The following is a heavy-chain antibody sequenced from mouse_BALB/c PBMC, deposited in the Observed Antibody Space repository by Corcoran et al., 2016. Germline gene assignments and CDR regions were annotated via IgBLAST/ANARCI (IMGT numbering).Heavy chain of an antibody. CDR3: ATYYGNPAWFAY. D-gene: IGHD2-10*01. V-gene: IGHV3-6*02. CDR2: ISYDGSN. J-gene: IGHJ3*01. Sequence: DVQLQESGPGLVKPSQSLSLTCSVTGYSITSGYYWNWIRQFPGNKLEWMGYISYDGSNNYNPSLKNRISITRDTSKNQFFLKLNSVTTEDTATYYCATYYGNPAWFAYWGQGTLVTVSA. CDR1: GYSITSGYY.